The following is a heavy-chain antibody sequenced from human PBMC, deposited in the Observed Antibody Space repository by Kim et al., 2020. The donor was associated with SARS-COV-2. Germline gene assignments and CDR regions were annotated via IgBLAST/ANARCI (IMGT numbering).Heavy chain of an antibody. Sequence: SETLSLTCTVSGCSISSYYWSWIRQPPGKGLEWIGYIYYSGSTNYNPSLKSRVTISVDTSKNQFSLKLSSVTAADTAVYYCARSYSGGPPKDAWGQGTLVTVPS. V-gene: IGHV4-59*01. J-gene: IGHJ4*02. CDR3: ARSYSGGPPKDA. CDR1: GCSISSYY. CDR2: IYYSGST. D-gene: IGHD5-18*01.